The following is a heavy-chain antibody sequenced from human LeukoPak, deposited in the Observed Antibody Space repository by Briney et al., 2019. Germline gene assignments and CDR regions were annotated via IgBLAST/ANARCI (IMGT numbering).Heavy chain of an antibody. J-gene: IGHJ6*02. D-gene: IGHD1-14*01. Sequence: PSETLSLTCAVYGGSFSGYYWSWIRQPPGKGLEWIGEINHSGSTNYNPSLKSRVTISVDTSKNQFSLKLSSVTAADTAVYYCARGPRAVNHYYYYGMDVWGQRTTVTVSS. CDR2: INHSGST. CDR1: GGSFSGYY. V-gene: IGHV4-34*01. CDR3: ARGPRAVNHYYYYGMDV.